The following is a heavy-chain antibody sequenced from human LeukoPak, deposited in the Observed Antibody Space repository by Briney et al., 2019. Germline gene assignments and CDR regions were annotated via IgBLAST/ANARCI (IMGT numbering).Heavy chain of an antibody. V-gene: IGHV1-18*01. J-gene: IGHJ5*02. CDR1: GYTFTSYG. Sequence: ASVKVSCKASGYTFTSYGISWVRQAPGQGLEWMGWISAYNGNTNYAQKLQGRVTMTTDTSTSTAYMELRSLRSDDTAVYYCARDRVRCSGGSCYSDFAFDPWGQGTLVTVSS. D-gene: IGHD2-15*01. CDR2: ISAYNGNT. CDR3: ARDRVRCSGGSCYSDFAFDP.